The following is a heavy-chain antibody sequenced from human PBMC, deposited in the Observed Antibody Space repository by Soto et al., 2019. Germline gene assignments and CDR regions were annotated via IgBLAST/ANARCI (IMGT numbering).Heavy chain of an antibody. CDR3: ARRLELPSVLYGMDA. CDR2: ISAYNGNT. Sequence: QVQLVQSGAEVKKPGASVKVSCKASGYTFTSYGISWVRQAPGQGLEWMGWISAYNGNTNYAQKLQGRVTMTTDTSTGPAHMELRSLRSDDTAVYYCARRLELPSVLYGMDAWGQGTTVTVSS. CDR1: GYTFTSYG. V-gene: IGHV1-18*01. J-gene: IGHJ6*02. D-gene: IGHD1-7*01.